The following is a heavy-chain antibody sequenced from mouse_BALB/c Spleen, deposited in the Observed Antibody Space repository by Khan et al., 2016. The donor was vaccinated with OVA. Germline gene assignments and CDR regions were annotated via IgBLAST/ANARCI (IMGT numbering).Heavy chain of an antibody. D-gene: IGHD3-3*01. CDR3: ARDAGRY. V-gene: IGHV1-18*01. Sequence: EVQLQQSGPELVKPRASVKISCKTSGYTFTEYTVHWVKQSLGKSLDWIGVINPKNGGTAYNQKFKGKATLTVDKSSSTAYMEYRSLTSEVSAIYYCARDAGRYWGQGTSVTVAS. CDR1: GYTFTEYT. CDR2: INPKNGGT. J-gene: IGHJ4*01.